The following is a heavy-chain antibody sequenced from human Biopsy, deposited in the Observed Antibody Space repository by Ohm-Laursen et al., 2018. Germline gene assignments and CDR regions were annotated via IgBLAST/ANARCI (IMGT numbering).Heavy chain of an antibody. V-gene: IGHV3-21*04. CDR1: GFIFSTYT. Sequence: SLRLSCSASGFIFSTYTMNWVRQAPGEGLEWVSPISSRSSDIYYADSVKGRFTISRDNSKNTLYLQMNSLRADDTAVYYCALAAAQTVTHFDYWGQGTLVTVSS. CDR3: ALAAAQTVTHFDY. J-gene: IGHJ4*02. D-gene: IGHD4-17*01. CDR2: ISSRSSDI.